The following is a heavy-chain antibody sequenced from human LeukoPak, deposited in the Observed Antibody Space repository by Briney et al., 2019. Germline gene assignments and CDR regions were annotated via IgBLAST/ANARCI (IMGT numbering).Heavy chain of an antibody. J-gene: IGHJ4*02. D-gene: IGHD1-26*01. CDR1: GSSISSGYY. CDR2: FYDGGST. CDR3: VRHSEDQPSLTYYFDY. Sequence: SETLSLTCTVSGSSISSGYYWGWIRQPPGMGLEWIGNFYDGGSTYYNPSLKSRVTISVDTSKNQFSLKLSSVTAADTAVYYCVRHSEDQPSLTYYFDYWGQGTLVTVSS. V-gene: IGHV4-38-2*02.